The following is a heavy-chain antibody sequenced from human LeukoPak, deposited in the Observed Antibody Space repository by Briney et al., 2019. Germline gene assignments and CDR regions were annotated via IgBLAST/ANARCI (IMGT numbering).Heavy chain of an antibody. V-gene: IGHV4-4*07. D-gene: IGHD3-10*01. J-gene: IGHJ6*03. CDR2: IYTTGST. Sequence: PSETLPLTCTVSGGSISSDYWSWIRQPAGRGLEWIGRIYTTGSTNYSPSLKSRVTMSVDTSKNQFSLKLSSVTAADTAVYYCARDVKSRRRQWFGELSVYYYYYMDVWGKGTTVTISS. CDR3: ARDVKSRRRQWFGELSVYYYYYMDV. CDR1: GGSISSDY.